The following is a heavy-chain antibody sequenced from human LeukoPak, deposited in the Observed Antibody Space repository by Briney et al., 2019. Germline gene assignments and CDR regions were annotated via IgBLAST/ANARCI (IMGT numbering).Heavy chain of an antibody. CDR1: GFPFSSYW. J-gene: IGHJ6*02. D-gene: IGHD6-13*01. V-gene: IGHV3-7*03. CDR3: ARVGQQLATYAYYYYFGMDV. CDR2: IKQDGSEK. Sequence: GGSLRLSCAASGFPFSSYWMSWVRQAPGKGLEWVANIKQDGSEKYYVDSVKGRFTISRDNAKSSLSLQMNSLRAEDTAVYYCARVGQQLATYAYYYYFGMDVWGQGTTVTVS.